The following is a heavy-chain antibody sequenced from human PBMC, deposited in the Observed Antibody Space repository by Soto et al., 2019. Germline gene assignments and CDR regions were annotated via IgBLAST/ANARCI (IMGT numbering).Heavy chain of an antibody. CDR3: ASTYSSSAKGIYYYGMDV. J-gene: IGHJ6*02. CDR1: GGTFSSYA. V-gene: IGHV1-69*01. CDR2: IIPIFGTA. D-gene: IGHD6-6*01. Sequence: QVQLVQSGAEVKKPGSSVKVSCKASGGTFSSYAISWVRQAPGQGLEWMGGIIPIFGTANYAQKVQGRVTITADESTSTAYMELSSLRSEDTAVYYCASTYSSSAKGIYYYGMDVWGQGTTVTVSS.